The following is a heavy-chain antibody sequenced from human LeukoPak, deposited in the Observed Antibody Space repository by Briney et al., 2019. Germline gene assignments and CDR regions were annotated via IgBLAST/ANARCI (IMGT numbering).Heavy chain of an antibody. Sequence: ASVKVSCKASGYSFISYDINWVRQATGQGLEWMGWMNPNSGTTGYAQTFQGRVTISRNISISTAYMELSSLRSEDTAVYYCARDRSGNYWGYWGQGTLVTVSS. CDR1: GYSFISYD. J-gene: IGHJ4*02. CDR2: MNPNSGTT. V-gene: IGHV1-8*01. D-gene: IGHD3-22*01. CDR3: ARDRSGNYWGY.